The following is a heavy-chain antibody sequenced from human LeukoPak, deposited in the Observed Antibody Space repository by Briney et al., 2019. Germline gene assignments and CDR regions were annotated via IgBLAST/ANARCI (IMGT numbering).Heavy chain of an antibody. V-gene: IGHV1-8*01. CDR2: MNPNMGNT. D-gene: IGHD1-14*01. CDR1: GSPFTSYD. J-gene: IGHJ6*03. CDR3: ARGPEDVDYYYMDV. Sequence: ASVKVSSKASGSPFTSYDINWVRQATGQGLGWMGGMNPNMGNTGYAQKFQGRVTMTRNTSISTAYMELSSLRSEDTAVYYCARGPEDVDYYYMDVWGKGTTVTVSS.